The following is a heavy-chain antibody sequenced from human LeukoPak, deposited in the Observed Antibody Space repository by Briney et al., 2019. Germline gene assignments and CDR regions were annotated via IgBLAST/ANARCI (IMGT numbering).Heavy chain of an antibody. CDR3: AGSDTIGYSPREWDYWYFDL. CDR2: IRYDGSNK. D-gene: IGHD3-22*01. CDR1: GFNFRNYG. V-gene: IGHV3-30*02. Sequence: PGGSLRPSCAASGFNFRNYGMHWVRQAPRPGLERGAFIRYDGSNKYYADSVKGRFTISRDNAKNSLYLQMNSLRAEDTAVYYCAGSDTIGYSPREWDYWYFDLWGRGTLVTVSS. J-gene: IGHJ2*01.